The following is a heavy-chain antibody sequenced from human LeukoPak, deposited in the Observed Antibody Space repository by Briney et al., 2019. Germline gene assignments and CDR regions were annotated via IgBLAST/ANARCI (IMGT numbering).Heavy chain of an antibody. CDR2: IKQDGSGK. Sequence: GGSLRLSCAASGFTSSSYWMSWVRQAPGKGLEWVANIKQDGSGKYYVDSVKGRFTISRDNAKNSLYLQMNSLRAEDTAVYYCARDTRNYGDYSGAFDIWGQGTMVTVSS. CDR1: GFTSSSYW. D-gene: IGHD4-17*01. CDR3: ARDTRNYGDYSGAFDI. V-gene: IGHV3-7*01. J-gene: IGHJ3*02.